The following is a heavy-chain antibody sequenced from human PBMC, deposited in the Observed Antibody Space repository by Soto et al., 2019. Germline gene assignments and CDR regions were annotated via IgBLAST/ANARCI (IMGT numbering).Heavy chain of an antibody. D-gene: IGHD6-13*01. CDR2: ISYDGSNK. Sequence: GGSLRLSCAASGFTFSSYGMHWVRQAPGKGLEWVAVISYDGSNKYYADSVKGRFTISRDNSKNTLYLQMNSLRAEDTAVYYCAKGEASIAAAGHYYYYYGMDVWGQGTTVTVSS. J-gene: IGHJ6*02. CDR1: GFTFSSYG. V-gene: IGHV3-30*18. CDR3: AKGEASIAAAGHYYYYYGMDV.